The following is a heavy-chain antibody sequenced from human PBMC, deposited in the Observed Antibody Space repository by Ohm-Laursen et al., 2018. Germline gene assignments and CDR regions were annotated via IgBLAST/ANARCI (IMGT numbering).Heavy chain of an antibody. J-gene: IGHJ5*02. CDR3: ARRGYYGSGSYP. CDR2: IYYSGST. V-gene: IGHV4-39*01. Sequence: TLSLTCAVSGGSISSSSYYWGWIRQPPGKGLEWIGNIYYSGSTYYNPSLKNRVAISADTSKNQFSLKLSSVTAADTAVYYCARRGYYGSGSYPWGQGTLVTVSS. CDR1: GGSISSSSYY. D-gene: IGHD3-10*01.